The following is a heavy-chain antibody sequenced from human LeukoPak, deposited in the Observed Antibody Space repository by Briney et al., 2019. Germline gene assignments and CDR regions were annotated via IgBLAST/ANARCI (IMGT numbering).Heavy chain of an antibody. CDR3: ARDTDTYCGGDCDRDY. J-gene: IGHJ4*02. CDR2: ISSSSSDI. Sequence: GGSLRLSCAASGFTFSSYSMNWVRQAPGKGLEWVSSISSSSSDIYYADSVKGRFTISRDNAKNSLYLQMNSLRAEDTAVYYCARDTDTYCGGDCDRDYWGQGTLVTVSS. V-gene: IGHV3-21*01. D-gene: IGHD2-21*02. CDR1: GFTFSSYS.